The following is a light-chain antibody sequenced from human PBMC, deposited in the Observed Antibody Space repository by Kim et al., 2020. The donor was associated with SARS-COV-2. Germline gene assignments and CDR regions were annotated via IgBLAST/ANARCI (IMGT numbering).Light chain of an antibody. Sequence: SSSVGDTVTITCRASQNIANYVNWYRHQPGKAPDLLIYGSSSLQSGVPSRFSGSGFGTDFTLTISGLRPEDLATYYCQQTFSSPHTFGQGTKLEI. V-gene: IGKV1-39*01. CDR2: GSS. CDR1: QNIANY. CDR3: QQTFSSPHT. J-gene: IGKJ2*01.